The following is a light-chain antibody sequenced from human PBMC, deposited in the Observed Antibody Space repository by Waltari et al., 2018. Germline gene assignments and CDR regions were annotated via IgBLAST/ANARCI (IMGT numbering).Light chain of an antibody. CDR1: QSVSSN. Sequence: EIVMTQSPATLPASPGERATLSCRASQSVSSNLAWYQQRPGQAPRLLIYGASTRATGIPARFSGSGSGTEFTLTISSLQSEDFAVYYCQQYYNWPRTFGQGTKVEI. CDR2: GAS. V-gene: IGKV3-15*01. J-gene: IGKJ1*01. CDR3: QQYYNWPRT.